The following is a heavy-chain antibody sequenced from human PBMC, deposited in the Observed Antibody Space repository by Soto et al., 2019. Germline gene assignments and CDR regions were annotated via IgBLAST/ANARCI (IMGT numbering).Heavy chain of an antibody. CDR1: GGSINSDSYY. Sequence: QLQLQESGPGQVKPSETLSLTCTVSGGSINSDSYYWGWIRQPPGMGLEWIGSVYYSGSTYYSPALKSRVTVSVDTSKNQISLTLRSVTAADTAVYYCAKSHCSTTNCLSYENPNTFDIWGRGTKVTVSS. CDR3: AKSHCSTTNCLSYENPNTFDI. CDR2: VYYSGST. J-gene: IGHJ3*02. V-gene: IGHV4-39*01. D-gene: IGHD2-2*01.